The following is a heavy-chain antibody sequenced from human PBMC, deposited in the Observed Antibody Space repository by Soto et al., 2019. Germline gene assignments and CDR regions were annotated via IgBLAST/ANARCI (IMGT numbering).Heavy chain of an antibody. D-gene: IGHD3-3*01. Sequence: PSETLSLTCTVSGGSISSSSYYWGWIRQPPGKGLEWIGSIYYSGSTYYNPSLKSRVTISVDTSKNQFSLKLSSVTAADTAVYYCARGMVGDYDFWSGYLYCYYYGMDVWGQGTTVTVAS. J-gene: IGHJ6*02. CDR1: GGSISSSSYY. CDR2: IYYSGST. CDR3: ARGMVGDYDFWSGYLYCYYYGMDV. V-gene: IGHV4-39*01.